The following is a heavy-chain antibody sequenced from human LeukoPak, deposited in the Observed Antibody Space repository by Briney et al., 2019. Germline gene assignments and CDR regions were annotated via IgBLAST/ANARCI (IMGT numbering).Heavy chain of an antibody. Sequence: SVKVSCKASGGTFSSYAISWVRQAPGQGLEWMGRIIPILGIANYAQKFQGRVTITADKSTSTAYMELSSLRSEDTAVYYCARYMGVDMPGAFDIWGQGTMVTVSS. V-gene: IGHV1-69*04. CDR2: IIPILGIA. CDR1: GGTFSSYA. CDR3: ARYMGVDMPGAFDI. D-gene: IGHD2-2*01. J-gene: IGHJ3*02.